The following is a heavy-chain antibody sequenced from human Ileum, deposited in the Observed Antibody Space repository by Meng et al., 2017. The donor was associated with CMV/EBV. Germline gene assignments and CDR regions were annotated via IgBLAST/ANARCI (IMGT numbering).Heavy chain of an antibody. Sequence: GESLKISCAASGFTFRSYWMHWVRQAPGKGLVWVSRISPDGSNTDYADSVKGRFTISRDNAENTLFLQMNSLGVEDTAFYYCIRTGGGTYGAFGFWGQGTTVTVSS. V-gene: IGHV3-74*01. CDR2: ISPDGSNT. J-gene: IGHJ4*02. CDR1: GFTFRSYW. D-gene: IGHD2-8*02. CDR3: IRTGGGTYGAFGF.